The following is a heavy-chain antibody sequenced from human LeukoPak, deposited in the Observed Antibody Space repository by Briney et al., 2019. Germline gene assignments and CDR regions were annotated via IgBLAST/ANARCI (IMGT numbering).Heavy chain of an antibody. D-gene: IGHD3-3*01. J-gene: IGHJ5*02. CDR1: GFTYSNYA. CDR2: ITTTSTF. CDR3: ARDLAHTYYDFWSGRNPGDWFDP. V-gene: IGHV3-69-1*01. Sequence: GGSRRLSCEASGFTYSNYAMNWVRQAPGKGLEWASSITTTSTFYADSVKGRFTISRDNAKSSLYLQMNSLRAEDTAVYYCARDLAHTYYDFWSGRNPGDWFDPWGQGTLVTVSS.